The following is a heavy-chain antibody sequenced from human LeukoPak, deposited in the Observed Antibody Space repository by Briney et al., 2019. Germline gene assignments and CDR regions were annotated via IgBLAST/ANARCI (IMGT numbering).Heavy chain of an antibody. CDR1: GFTFSSYS. J-gene: IGHJ6*03. CDR3: ARVVLRYYYMDV. CDR2: ISSSSSYI. V-gene: IGHV3-21*01. Sequence: PGGSLRLSCAASGFTFSSYSMNWVRQAPGKGLEWVSSISSSSSYIYYADSVKGRFTISRDNAKNSLYLQMNSLRAEDTAVYYCARVVLRYYYMDVWGKGTTVTVSS. D-gene: IGHD2-21*01.